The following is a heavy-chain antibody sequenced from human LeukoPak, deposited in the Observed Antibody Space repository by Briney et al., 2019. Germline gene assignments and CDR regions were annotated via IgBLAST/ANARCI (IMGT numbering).Heavy chain of an antibody. CDR3: ARLWQPNYGDCLDH. CDR1: GFTVTSNY. V-gene: IGHV3-66*04. Sequence: GGSLRLSCAASGFTVTSNYMTWVRQPPGKGLEWLSVIYSCGSTDYADSVKGRFTISRDNSKNTLYLQMNSLRADDTAVYYCARLWQPNYGDCLDHWGQGTLVTVTS. J-gene: IGHJ4*02. D-gene: IGHD4-17*01. CDR2: IYSCGST.